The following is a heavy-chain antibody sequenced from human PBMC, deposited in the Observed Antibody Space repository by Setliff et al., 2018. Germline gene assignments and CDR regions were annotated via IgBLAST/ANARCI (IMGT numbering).Heavy chain of an antibody. D-gene: IGHD3-16*02. Sequence: PSETLSLTCTVSGGSISSSSYYWGWIRQPPGKGLEWIGSIYYSGSTYYNPSLKSRVTISVDTSKNQFSLKLSSVTAADTAVYYCARGNYDYVWGSYHLGMRNACDIWGQGTMVTVS. V-gene: IGHV4-39*01. CDR2: IYYSGST. J-gene: IGHJ3*02. CDR1: GGSISSSSYY. CDR3: ARGNYDYVWGSYHLGMRNACDI.